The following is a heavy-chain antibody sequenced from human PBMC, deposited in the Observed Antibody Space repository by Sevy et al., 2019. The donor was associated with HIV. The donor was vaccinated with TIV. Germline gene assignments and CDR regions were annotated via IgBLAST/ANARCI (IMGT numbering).Heavy chain of an antibody. CDR1: GFTFSDAW. Sequence: GGSLRLSCAASGFTFSDAWMGWVRQAAGKGLECVGRIKSKSDGGTVEHAAPVKGRFTISRDDSKDTLYRQMNSLKTEDTAVYFCITYPRITTTGTGGFDPWGQGTLVTVSS. CDR2: IKSKSDGGTV. V-gene: IGHV3-15*01. J-gene: IGHJ5*02. D-gene: IGHD6-13*01. CDR3: ITYPRITTTGTGGFDP.